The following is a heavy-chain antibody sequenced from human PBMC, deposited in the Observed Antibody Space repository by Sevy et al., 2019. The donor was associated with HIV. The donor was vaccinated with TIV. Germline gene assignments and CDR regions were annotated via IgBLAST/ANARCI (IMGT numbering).Heavy chain of an antibody. D-gene: IGHD4-17*01. J-gene: IGHJ4*02. CDR2: IRCNTDGGTT. CDR3: TTDREYGDYKGGFDY. V-gene: IGHV3-15*01. Sequence: GGSLRLSCAVSGFTFTNAWMGWVRQAPGKGLEWVGRIRCNTDGGTTDYAAPLKGRFTISRDDSKNTLYLQMNILKSADTAVYYCTTDREYGDYKGGFDYWGQGTLVTVSS. CDR1: GFTFTNAW.